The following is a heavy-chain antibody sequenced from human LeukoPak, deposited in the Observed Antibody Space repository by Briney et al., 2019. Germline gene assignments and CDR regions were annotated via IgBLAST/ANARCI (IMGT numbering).Heavy chain of an antibody. CDR3: AREQQGRRAAFDY. J-gene: IGHJ4*02. V-gene: IGHV3-30*02. CDR2: IWYDGNEI. D-gene: IGHD1-1*01. Sequence: PGGSLRLSCAASGFTFRSSGVHWVRQTPGKGLEWVAFIWYDGNEIYYADSVKGRFTISRDNSRNTLYLQMNSLRTEDTAVYYCAREQQGRRAAFDYWGQGTPVTVSS. CDR1: GFTFRSSG.